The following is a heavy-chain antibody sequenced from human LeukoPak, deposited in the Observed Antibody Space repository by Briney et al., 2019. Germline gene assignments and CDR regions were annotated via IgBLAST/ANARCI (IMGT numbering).Heavy chain of an antibody. CDR3: ARRGYSYSQDYYGMDV. CDR2: IYPGDSDT. D-gene: IGHD5-18*01. V-gene: IGHV5-51*01. Sequence: GESLKISCKGSGYSFTSYWIGWVRQMPGKGLEWMGIIYPGDSDTRYSPSFQGQVTISADKSISTAYLQWSSLKASDTAMYYCARRGYSYSQDYYGMDVWGQGTTVTVSS. J-gene: IGHJ6*02. CDR1: GYSFTSYW.